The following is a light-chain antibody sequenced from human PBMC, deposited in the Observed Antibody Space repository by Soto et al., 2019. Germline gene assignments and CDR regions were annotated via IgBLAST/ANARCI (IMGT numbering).Light chain of an antibody. CDR3: QQSYSSPCT. J-gene: IGKJ1*01. CDR1: QSISTY. Sequence: DIPMTQSPSSLAASVGARVTITCRASQSISTYLNWYQQKPGKAPKVLIFDASRLQSGVASRFSGSRSGTEFTLTISSLQPEDYATYYCQQSYSSPCTCGQGTKV. CDR2: DAS. V-gene: IGKV1-39*01.